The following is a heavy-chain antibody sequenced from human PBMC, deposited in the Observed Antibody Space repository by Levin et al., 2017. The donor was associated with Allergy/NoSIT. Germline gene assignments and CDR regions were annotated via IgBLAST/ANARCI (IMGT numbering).Heavy chain of an antibody. Sequence: SSETLSLTCAVYGGSFSGYYCYWIRQPPGKGLEWIGEINRSGSTNYNPSLKSRVTISIDTSKNQFSLNLSSVTAADTAMYYCAISGATTVVPLDWGQGTLVTVSS. CDR2: INRSGST. V-gene: IGHV4-34*01. CDR1: GGSFSGYY. J-gene: IGHJ4*02. CDR3: AISGATTVVPLD. D-gene: IGHD4-23*01.